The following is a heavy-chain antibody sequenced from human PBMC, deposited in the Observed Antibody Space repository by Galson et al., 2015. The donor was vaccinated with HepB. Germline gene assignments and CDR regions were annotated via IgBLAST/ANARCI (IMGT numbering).Heavy chain of an antibody. CDR2: INPDGSK. D-gene: IGHD3-10*01. CDR3: AGRSYWES. CDR1: GFTLSSSW. V-gene: IGHV3-74*01. J-gene: IGHJ5*02. Sequence: SLRLSCAASGFTLSSSWMSWARQAPGKGLVCVSHINPDGSKNYADSVKGRFTISRDNAKNTLYLQMNSLRVEDTALYYCAGRSYWESWGQGTLVTVSS.